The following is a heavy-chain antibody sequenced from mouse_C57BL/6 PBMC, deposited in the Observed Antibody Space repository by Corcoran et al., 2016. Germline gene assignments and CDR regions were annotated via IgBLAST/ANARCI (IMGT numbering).Heavy chain of an antibody. CDR1: GYTFTTYG. CDR3: ARYHYGSSYVLWYFDV. D-gene: IGHD1-1*01. V-gene: IGHV9-3*01. Sequence: QIQLVQSGPELKKPGVTVKISCKASGYTFTTYGMSWVKQAPGKGLKWMGWINTYSGVPTYADDFKGRFAFSLETSASTAYLQINNLKNEDTATYFCARYHYGSSYVLWYFDVWGTGTTVTVSS. J-gene: IGHJ1*03. CDR2: INTYSGVP.